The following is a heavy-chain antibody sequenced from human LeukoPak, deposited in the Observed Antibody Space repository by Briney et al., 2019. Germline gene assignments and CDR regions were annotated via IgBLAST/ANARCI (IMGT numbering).Heavy chain of an antibody. CDR3: ATKQWLDTPPDA. Sequence: RGCLRVSCAASGFTFSKYWMLWVRQAPGEGLESVSRINIVEAVTTYADSVKGRFTVSRDNGDNTMFLQMNSVRDEDTAVYYCATKQWLDTPPDAWG. V-gene: IGHV3-74*01. CDR1: GFTFSKYW. CDR2: INIVEAVT. J-gene: IGHJ6*01. D-gene: IGHD6-19*01.